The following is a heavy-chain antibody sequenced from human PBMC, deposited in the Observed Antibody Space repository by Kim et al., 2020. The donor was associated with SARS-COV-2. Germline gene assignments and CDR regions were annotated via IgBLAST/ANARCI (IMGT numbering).Heavy chain of an antibody. CDR2: ISWDGGST. CDR1: GFTFDDYT. CDR3: AKDRPIRMIVGGFDY. Sequence: GGSLRLSCAASGFTFDDYTMHWVRQAPGKGLEWVSLISWDGGSTYYADSVKGRFTISRDNSKNSLYLQMNSLRTEDTALYYCAKDRPIRMIVGGFDYWGQGTLVTVSS. J-gene: IGHJ4*02. V-gene: IGHV3-43*01. D-gene: IGHD3-22*01.